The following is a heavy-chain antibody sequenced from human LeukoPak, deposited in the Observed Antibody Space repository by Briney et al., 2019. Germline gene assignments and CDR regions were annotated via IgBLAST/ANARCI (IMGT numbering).Heavy chain of an antibody. J-gene: IGHJ4*02. CDR3: AKGGPVRSGSYYEPFDY. D-gene: IGHD3-10*01. Sequence: SETLSLTCAVYGGSFSGYYWSWIRQPPGKGLEWIGEINHSGSTNYNPSLKSRVTISVDTSKNQFSLKLSSVTAADTAVYYCAKGGPVRSGSYYEPFDYWGQGTLVTVSS. V-gene: IGHV4-34*01. CDR2: INHSGST. CDR1: GGSFSGYY.